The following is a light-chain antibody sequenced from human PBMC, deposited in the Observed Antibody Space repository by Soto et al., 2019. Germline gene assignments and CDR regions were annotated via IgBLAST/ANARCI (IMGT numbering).Light chain of an antibody. CDR3: QQYNNWPRT. J-gene: IGKJ1*01. Sequence: EIVMAQSPATLSVSPGERATLSCRASQSINSNLAWNQQMPGQGPRLLIYGASTRATGIPARFSGSGSGTEFTLTISSLQSEDFAVYSCQQYNNWPRTFGQGTKVEIK. CDR1: QSINSN. CDR2: GAS. V-gene: IGKV3-15*01.